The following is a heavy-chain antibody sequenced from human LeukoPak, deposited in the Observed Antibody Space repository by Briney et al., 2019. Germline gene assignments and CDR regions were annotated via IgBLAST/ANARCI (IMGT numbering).Heavy chain of an antibody. CDR2: IYPGDSDT. J-gene: IGHJ3*01. CDR3: ARGTCSDTSCYAAFDL. Sequence: GESLKISCKVSEYSFTSYWIGWARQMPGKGLEWMGVIYPGDSDTRYSPSFQGQVTISADKSISTAYLQWSSLKASDTAMFYCARGTCSDTSCYAAFDLWGQGTLVTVSS. D-gene: IGHD2-2*01. V-gene: IGHV5-51*01. CDR1: EYSFTSYW.